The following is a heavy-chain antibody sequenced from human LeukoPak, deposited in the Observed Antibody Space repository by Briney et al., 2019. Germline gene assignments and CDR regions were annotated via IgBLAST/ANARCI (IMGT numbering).Heavy chain of an antibody. CDR3: ARGIGRDGYRQRPAGFDY. CDR2: INHSGST. Sequence: SETLSLTXAVYGGSFSGYYWSWIRQPPGKGLEWIGEINHSGSTNYNPSLKSRVTISVDTSKNQFSLKLSSVTAADTAVYYCARGIGRDGYRQRPAGFDYWGQGTLVTVSS. D-gene: IGHD5-24*01. J-gene: IGHJ4*02. CDR1: GGSFSGYY. V-gene: IGHV4-34*01.